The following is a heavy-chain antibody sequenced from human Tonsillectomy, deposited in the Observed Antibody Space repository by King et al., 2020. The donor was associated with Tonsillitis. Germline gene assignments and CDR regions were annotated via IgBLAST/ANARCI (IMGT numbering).Heavy chain of an antibody. CDR3: SRHRTARIVGPSRGNWFDP. D-gene: IGHD1-26*01. Sequence: QLVQSGAEVKKPGSSVKVSCKASGGTFRNYVIRWVRQAPGQGLEWMGGIIPPFGTPTYAQKFQGRVTITADESMGTAYMELTTLRSDDTAVFYCSRHRTARIVGPSRGNWFDPWGQGTLVTVSS. V-gene: IGHV1-69*01. CDR2: IIPPFGTP. CDR1: GGTFRNYV. J-gene: IGHJ5*02.